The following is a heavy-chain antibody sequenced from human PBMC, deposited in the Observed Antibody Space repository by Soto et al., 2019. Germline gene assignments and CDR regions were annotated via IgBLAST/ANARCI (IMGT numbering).Heavy chain of an antibody. CDR2: IYYSGST. Sequence: SETLSLTCTVSGGPISSGDYYWSWIRQPPGEGLEWIGYIYYSGSTYYNPSLKSRVTISVDTSKNQFSLKLSSVTAADTAVYYCARGSAYYYDSSGYYGYWGQGTLVTVSS. CDR3: ARGSAYYYDSSGYYGY. J-gene: IGHJ4*02. CDR1: GGPISSGDYY. V-gene: IGHV4-30-4*01. D-gene: IGHD3-22*01.